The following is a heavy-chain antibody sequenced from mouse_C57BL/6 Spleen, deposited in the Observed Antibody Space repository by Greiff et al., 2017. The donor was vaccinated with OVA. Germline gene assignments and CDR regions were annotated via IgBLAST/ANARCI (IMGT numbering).Heavy chain of an antibody. CDR2: INPNNGGT. J-gene: IGHJ2*01. D-gene: IGHD4-1*01. CDR3: AREYWDDY. CDR1: GYTFTDYY. Sequence: EVKLQQSGPELVKPGASVKISCKASGYTFTDYYMNWVKQSHGKSLEWIGDINPNNGGTSYNQKFKGKATLTVDKSSSTAYMELHSLTSENSAVYYCAREYWDDYWGQGTTLTVSS. V-gene: IGHV1-26*01.